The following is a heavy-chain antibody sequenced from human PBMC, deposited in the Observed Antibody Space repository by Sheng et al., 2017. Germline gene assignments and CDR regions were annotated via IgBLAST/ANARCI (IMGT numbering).Heavy chain of an antibody. CDR1: GGSFSGYY. V-gene: IGHV4-34*01. J-gene: IGHJ4*02. Sequence: QVQLQQWGAGLLKPSETLSLTCAVYGGSFSGYYWSWIRQPPGKGLEWIGEINHSGSTNYNPSLKSRVTISVDTSKNQFSLKLSSVTAADTAVYYCARLGYCTNGVCYNFDYWGQGTLVTVSS. CDR3: ARLGYCTNGVCYNFDY. CDR2: INHSGST. D-gene: IGHD2-8*01.